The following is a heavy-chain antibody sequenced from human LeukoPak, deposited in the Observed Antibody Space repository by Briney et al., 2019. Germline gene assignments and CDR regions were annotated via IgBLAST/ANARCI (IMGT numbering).Heavy chain of an antibody. Sequence: GRSLRLSCVASGFTFSSYAMSWVRQAPGKGLEWVSTISGSGGNTYFADSVKGRFTISRDNSKNTLYLQMDRLRADDTAVYYCAKGKTGRFLEWLLFDHWGQGTLVTVSS. D-gene: IGHD3-3*01. CDR1: GFTFSSYA. CDR3: AKGKTGRFLEWLLFDH. CDR2: ISGSGGNT. J-gene: IGHJ4*02. V-gene: IGHV3-23*01.